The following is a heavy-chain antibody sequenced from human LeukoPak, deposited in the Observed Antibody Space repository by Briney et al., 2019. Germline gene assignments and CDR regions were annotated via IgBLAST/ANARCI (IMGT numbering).Heavy chain of an antibody. D-gene: IGHD3-22*01. V-gene: IGHV4-39*01. J-gene: IGHJ4*02. CDR3: ARGYYDSSGPFDY. Sequence: SETLSLTCTVSGGSISSSRYYWGWIRQPPGKGLEWTGSIYYSGSTYYTPSLKSRVTISVDTSKNQFSLKLGSVTAADTAVYYCARGYYDSSGPFDYWGQGTLVTVSS. CDR2: IYYSGST. CDR1: GGSISSSRYY.